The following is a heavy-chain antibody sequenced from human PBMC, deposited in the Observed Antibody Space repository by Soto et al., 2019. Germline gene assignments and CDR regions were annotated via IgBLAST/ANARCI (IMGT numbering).Heavy chain of an antibody. CDR1: GYGFTTYG. CDR3: ARGRYGDY. Sequence: QVHLVQSGAEVKKPGASVKVSCKGSGYGFTTYGITWVRQAPGQGLEWMAWISAHNGNTNYAKKFQGRVTVTRDTSTSTAYMELSSLRSDDTAVYYCARGRYGDYWGQGALVTVSS. D-gene: IGHD1-1*01. V-gene: IGHV1-18*01. CDR2: ISAHNGNT. J-gene: IGHJ4*02.